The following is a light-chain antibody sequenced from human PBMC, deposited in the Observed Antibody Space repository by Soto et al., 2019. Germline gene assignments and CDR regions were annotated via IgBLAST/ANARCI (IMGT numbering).Light chain of an antibody. CDR3: QQSYSSPPT. J-gene: IGKJ1*01. CDR1: QSVSTW. Sequence: DIQMTQSPSTLSASVGDRVTMTCRASQSVSTWLAWYQQKPGKAPQVLISMASTLESGVPSRFGGSRSGPDFTLTISSLQPEDFATYYCQQSYSSPPTFGQGTKVDIK. CDR2: MAS. V-gene: IGKV1-5*03.